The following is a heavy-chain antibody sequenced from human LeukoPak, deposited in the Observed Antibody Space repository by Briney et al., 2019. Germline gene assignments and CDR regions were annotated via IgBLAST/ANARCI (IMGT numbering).Heavy chain of an antibody. CDR1: GFTFSSYA. J-gene: IGHJ4*02. V-gene: IGHV3-23*01. CDR3: AKAAWVRGVIILEYYFDY. D-gene: IGHD3-10*01. Sequence: GGSLRLSCAASGFTFSSYAMSWVRQAPGKGLEWVSAISGSGGSTYYADSVKGRFTISRDNSKNTLYLRMNSLRAEDTAVYYCAKAAWVRGVIILEYYFDYWGQGTLVTVSS. CDR2: ISGSGGST.